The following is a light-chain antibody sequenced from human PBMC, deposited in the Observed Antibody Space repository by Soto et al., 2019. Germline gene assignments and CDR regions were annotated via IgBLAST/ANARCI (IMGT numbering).Light chain of an antibody. CDR3: QQRSNWSTT. Sequence: EIVLTQSPATLSLSPGERATLSCRASQSVSSYLAWYQQKPGQAPRLLIYDASNRATGIPARFSGSGSGTDFTLTISSLEPEDFAVYHCQQRSNWSTTFGGGTKVDIK. J-gene: IGKJ4*01. V-gene: IGKV3-11*01. CDR1: QSVSSY. CDR2: DAS.